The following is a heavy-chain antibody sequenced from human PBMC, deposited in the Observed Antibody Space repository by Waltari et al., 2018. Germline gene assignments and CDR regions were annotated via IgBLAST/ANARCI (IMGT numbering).Heavy chain of an antibody. CDR2: INPSGGST. D-gene: IGHD4-17*01. Sequence: QVQLVQSGAEVKKPGASVKVSCKASGYTFTSYYMHWVRQAPGQGLEWMGIINPSGGSTSYAQKFQGRVTLTRDTSTSTVYMELSSLRSEDTAVYYCAREGTTGVPADYWGQGTLVTVSS. CDR1: GYTFTSYY. CDR3: AREGTTGVPADY. V-gene: IGHV1-46*01. J-gene: IGHJ4*02.